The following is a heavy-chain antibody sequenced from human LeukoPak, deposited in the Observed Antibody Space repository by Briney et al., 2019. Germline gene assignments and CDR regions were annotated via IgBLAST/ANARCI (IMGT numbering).Heavy chain of an antibody. J-gene: IGHJ5*02. CDR2: INHSGST. CDR1: GGSFSGYY. Sequence: SETLSLTCAVYGGSFSGYYWSWIRQPPGKGLEWIGEINHSGSTNHNPSLKSRVTISVDTSKIQFSLKLSSVTAADTAVYYCARVKMEVPAYPWGQGTLVTVSS. D-gene: IGHD2-2*01. CDR3: ARVKMEVPAYP. V-gene: IGHV4-34*01.